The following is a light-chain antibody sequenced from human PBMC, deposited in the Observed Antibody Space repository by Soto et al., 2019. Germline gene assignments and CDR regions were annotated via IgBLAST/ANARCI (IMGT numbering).Light chain of an antibody. J-gene: IGKJ2*01. CDR3: QHYGSLAPYN. V-gene: IGKV3-20*01. Sequence: ELVLTQSPGTLSLSPGARATLSCRASQSLSSRNLAWYQQKPGQAPRPLIYGASRRATGIPDRFSGSGSGTDFTLTISRLEREDFAVYYCQHYGSLAPYNFGRGTKVDIK. CDR2: GAS. CDR1: QSLSSRN.